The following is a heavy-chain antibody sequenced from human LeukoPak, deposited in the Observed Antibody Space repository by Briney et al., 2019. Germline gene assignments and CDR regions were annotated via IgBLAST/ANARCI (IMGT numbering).Heavy chain of an antibody. CDR1: GGSISSSSYY. CDR3: AKESSSGYYYPFDY. D-gene: IGHD3-22*01. J-gene: IGHJ4*02. CDR2: IYYSGGT. Sequence: PSETLSLTCTVSGGSISSSSYYWGWIRQPPGKGLEWIGSIYYSGGTYYNPSLKSRVTISVDTSKNQLSLKLSSVTAADTAVYYCAKESSSGYYYPFDYWGQGTLVTVSS. V-gene: IGHV4-39*01.